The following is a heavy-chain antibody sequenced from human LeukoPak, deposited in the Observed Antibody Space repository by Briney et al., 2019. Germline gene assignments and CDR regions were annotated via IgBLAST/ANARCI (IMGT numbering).Heavy chain of an antibody. J-gene: IGHJ4*02. CDR1: GYTFTSYY. D-gene: IGHD6-6*01. Sequence: ASVKVSCKASGYTFTSYYMHWVRQAPGQGLEWMGIINPSGGSTSYAQKFQGRVTMTRDTSTSTVYMELSSLRSEDTAVYYCARDREEHSSSFNFDYWGQGTLVTVSS. CDR2: INPSGGST. CDR3: ARDREEHSSSFNFDY. V-gene: IGHV1-46*01.